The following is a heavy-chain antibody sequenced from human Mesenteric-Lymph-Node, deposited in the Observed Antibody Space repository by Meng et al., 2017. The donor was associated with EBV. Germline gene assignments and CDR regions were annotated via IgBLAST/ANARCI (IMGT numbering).Heavy chain of an antibody. Sequence: QVEMVESGGGWARPGGSLRRSCAASGFTCSSYGMHGGRQAPGKGLEWLAVISSDGHDKYYADSVKGRFTISRDNSKNTVYLQMNSLGVEDTAMYYCSKVWAPWGQGTLVTVSS. CDR2: ISSDGHDK. J-gene: IGHJ5*02. V-gene: IGHV3-30*18. CDR3: SKVWAP. CDR1: GFTCSSYG. D-gene: IGHD3-16*01.